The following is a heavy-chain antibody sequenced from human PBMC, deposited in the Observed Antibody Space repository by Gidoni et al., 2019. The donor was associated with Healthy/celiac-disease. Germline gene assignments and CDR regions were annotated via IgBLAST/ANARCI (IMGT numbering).Heavy chain of an antibody. Sequence: EVQLVESGGGLVKPGGSLRLSCAAPGFTFSNAWMSWVRQAPGKGLEWVGRIKSKTDGGTTDYAAPVKGRFTISRDDSKNTLYLQMNSLKTEDTAVYYCTTESPFVVAATTTGEGPGNYYYYGMDVWGQGTTVTVSS. V-gene: IGHV3-15*01. CDR2: IKSKTDGGTT. CDR3: TTESPFVVAATTTGEGPGNYYYYGMDV. J-gene: IGHJ6*02. D-gene: IGHD2-15*01. CDR1: GFTFSNAW.